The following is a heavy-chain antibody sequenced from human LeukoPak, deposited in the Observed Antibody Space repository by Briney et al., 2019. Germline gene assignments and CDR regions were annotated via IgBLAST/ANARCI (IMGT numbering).Heavy chain of an antibody. Sequence: PSETLSLTCTVSGDSISSNYWSWIRQPAGKGMEWIGRVHTSGNTNYNPSVKSRVTMSVDSSKNQFSLKLSSVTAADTAVYYCARGVRRAMIVVVIPDYFDYWGQGTLVTVSS. J-gene: IGHJ4*02. D-gene: IGHD3-22*01. CDR3: ARGVRRAMIVVVIPDYFDY. V-gene: IGHV4-4*07. CDR2: VHTSGNT. CDR1: GDSISSNY.